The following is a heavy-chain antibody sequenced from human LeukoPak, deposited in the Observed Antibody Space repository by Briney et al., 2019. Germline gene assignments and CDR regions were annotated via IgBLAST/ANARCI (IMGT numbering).Heavy chain of an antibody. J-gene: IGHJ4*02. CDR3: AREGCGGDCYSREDY. V-gene: IGHV3-30-3*01. CDR1: GFTFISYA. D-gene: IGHD2-21*02. CDR2: ISIDGSKK. Sequence: GGSLRLSCAASGFTFISYAMHWVRQAPGKGLEWVTVISIDGSKKYYADSVKGRFTISRDNSKNTLYLQMNSLRAEDTAVYYCAREGCGGDCYSREDYWGQGTLVTVSS.